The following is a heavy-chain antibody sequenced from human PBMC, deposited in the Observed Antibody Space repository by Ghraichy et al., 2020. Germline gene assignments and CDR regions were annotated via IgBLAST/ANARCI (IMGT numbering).Heavy chain of an antibody. J-gene: IGHJ6*02. V-gene: IGHV3-7*03. CDR1: GFTFSRYW. Sequence: GGSLRLSCAASGFTFSRYWMRWVRQAPGKGLEWVANINQDGSEKYYVDSVRGRFTISRDNARNSVFLQMNSLRAEDMAIYYCARGEVVAASWDYGMDVWGQGATVTVSS. CDR3: ARGEVVAASWDYGMDV. CDR2: INQDGSEK. D-gene: IGHD2-15*01.